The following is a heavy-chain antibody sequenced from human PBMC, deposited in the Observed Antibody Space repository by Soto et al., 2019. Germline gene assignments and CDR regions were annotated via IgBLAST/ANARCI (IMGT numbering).Heavy chain of an antibody. CDR3: ARGWQQRGKGDSYYYGMDV. D-gene: IGHD6-13*01. Sequence: QAQLVQSGTEVKNPGASVKVSCKASGYTLTSYGISWVRQAPGQGLEWMGWISTYNGHTNYAQKVQGRVTMTTDTSTSTVYVELRSLKSDDTAVYYCARGWQQRGKGDSYYYGMDVWGKGNTVSVSS. CDR2: ISTYNGHT. V-gene: IGHV1-18*01. J-gene: IGHJ6*01. CDR1: GYTLTSYG.